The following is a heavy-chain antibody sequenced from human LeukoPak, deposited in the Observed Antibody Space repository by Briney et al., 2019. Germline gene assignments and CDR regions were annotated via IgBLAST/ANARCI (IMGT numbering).Heavy chain of an antibody. D-gene: IGHD6-13*01. V-gene: IGHV3-23*01. J-gene: IGHJ4*02. CDR2: ILESGTTT. CDR3: AKPRAAWYIFDS. CDR1: GFTFSSYT. Sequence: PGGSLRLSCEASGFTFSSYTMHWVRQAPGKGLEWVSAILESGTTTYYADSVKGRFTISRDNSKNALYLQMNSLRAEDTAVYYCAKPRAAWYIFDSWGQGTLVTVSS.